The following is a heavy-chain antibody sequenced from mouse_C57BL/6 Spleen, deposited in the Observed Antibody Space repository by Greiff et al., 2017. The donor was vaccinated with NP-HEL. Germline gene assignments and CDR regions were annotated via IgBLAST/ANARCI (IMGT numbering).Heavy chain of an antibody. CDR2: IDPSDSYT. Sequence: VQLQQPGAELVRPGTSVKLSCKASGYTFTSYWMHWVKQRPGQGLEWIGVIDPSDSYTNYNQKFKGKATLTVDTSSSTAYMQLSSLTSEDSAVYYCARGRRYFDYWGQGTTLTVSS. CDR3: ARGRRYFDY. CDR1: GYTFTSYW. V-gene: IGHV1-59*01. J-gene: IGHJ2*01. D-gene: IGHD3-3*01.